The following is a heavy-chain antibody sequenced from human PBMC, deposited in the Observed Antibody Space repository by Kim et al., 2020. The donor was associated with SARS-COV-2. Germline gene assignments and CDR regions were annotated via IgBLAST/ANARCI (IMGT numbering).Heavy chain of an antibody. CDR1: GGSISSYY. CDR3: ARDKRYSSSSLYHYYGMDV. CDR2: IYYSGST. V-gene: IGHV4-59*01. J-gene: IGHJ6*01. Sequence: SETLSLTCTVSGGSISSYYWSWIRQPPGKGLEWIGYIYYSGSTNYNPSLKSRVTISVDTSKNQFSLKLSSVTAADTAVYYCARDKRYSSSSLYHYYGMDV. D-gene: IGHD6-6*01.